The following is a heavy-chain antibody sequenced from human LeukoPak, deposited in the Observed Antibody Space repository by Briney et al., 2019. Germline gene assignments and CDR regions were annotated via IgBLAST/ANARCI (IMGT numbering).Heavy chain of an antibody. CDR2: IYYSGST. V-gene: IGHV4-59*01. D-gene: IGHD6-13*01. J-gene: IGHJ5*02. CDR3: ARDAAPNSSWNWFDP. Sequence: PSETLSLTCTVSGGSISSYYWSWIRQPPGKGLEWIGYIYYSGSTNYNPSLKSRVTISVDTSKNQFSLKLSSVTAADTAVYYCARDAAPNSSWNWFDPWGQGTLVTVSS. CDR1: GGSISSYY.